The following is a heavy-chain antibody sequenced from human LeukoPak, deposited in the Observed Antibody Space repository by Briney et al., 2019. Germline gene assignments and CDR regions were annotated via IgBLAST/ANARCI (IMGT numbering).Heavy chain of an antibody. J-gene: IGHJ3*02. CDR1: GFTFSRYW. CDR3: ARDSSSWYNDAFDI. V-gene: IGHV3-7*03. CDR2: IKQDGSEK. D-gene: IGHD6-13*01. Sequence: GGPLRLSCAASGFTFSRYWMRCVPHAPGKGGVCVGNIKQDGSEKYYVDSVRGRFTISRENAKNSLYLQMNSPRAEDTAVYYCARDSSSWYNDAFDIWGQGTMVTVSS.